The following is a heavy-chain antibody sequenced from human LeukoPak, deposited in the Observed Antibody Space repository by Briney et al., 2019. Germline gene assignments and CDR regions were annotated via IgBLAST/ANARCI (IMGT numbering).Heavy chain of an antibody. CDR3: AKDPGGYDYYFDY. Sequence: GGSLRLSCAASGFTFSSYAMHWVRQAPGKGLEWVAVISYDGSNKYYADSVKGRFTISRDNSKNTLYLQMNSLRAEDTAVYYCAKDPGGYDYYFDYWGQGTLVTVSS. D-gene: IGHD5-12*01. V-gene: IGHV3-30-3*01. CDR1: GFTFSSYA. J-gene: IGHJ4*02. CDR2: ISYDGSNK.